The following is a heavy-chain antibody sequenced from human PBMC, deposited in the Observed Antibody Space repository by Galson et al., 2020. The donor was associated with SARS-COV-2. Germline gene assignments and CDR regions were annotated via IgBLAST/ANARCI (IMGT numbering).Heavy chain of an antibody. CDR3: ARTLRGYYDSSGYYHRAEYFQH. D-gene: IGHD3-22*01. V-gene: IGHV3-30*03. J-gene: IGHJ1*01. Sequence: QLGESLKISCAASGFTFSSYGMHWVRQAPGKGLEWVAVISYDGSNKYYADSVKGRFTISRDNSKNTLYLQMNSLRAEDTAVYYCARTLRGYYDSSGYYHRAEYFQHWGQGTLVTVSS. CDR1: GFTFSSYG. CDR2: ISYDGSNK.